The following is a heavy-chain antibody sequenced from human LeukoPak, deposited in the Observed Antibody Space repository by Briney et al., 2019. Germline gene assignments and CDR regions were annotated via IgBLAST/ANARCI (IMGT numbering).Heavy chain of an antibody. D-gene: IGHD6-13*01. J-gene: IGHJ4*02. CDR2: ISSSSSYI. V-gene: IGHV3-21*01. Sequence: GGSLRLSCAASGFTFDDYGMSWVRQAPGKGLEWVSSISSSSSYIYYADSVKGRFTISRDNAKNSPYLQMNSLRAEDTAVYYCTAAPTDTFDYWGQGTLVTVSS. CDR3: TAAPTDTFDY. CDR1: GFTFDDYG.